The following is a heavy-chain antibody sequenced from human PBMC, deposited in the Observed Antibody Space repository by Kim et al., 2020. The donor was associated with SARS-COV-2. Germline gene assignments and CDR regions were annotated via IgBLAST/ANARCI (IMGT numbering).Heavy chain of an antibody. Sequence: GGSLRLSCAASGFTFSSYEMNWVRQAPGKGLEWVAYISSSGSTIYYADSVKGRFTISRDNAKNSLYLQMNSLRAEDTAVYYCARDVGSSSWYGGTFDYWGQGTLVTVSS. CDR3: ARDVGSSSWYGGTFDY. D-gene: IGHD6-13*01. CDR2: ISSSGSTI. CDR1: GFTFSSYE. V-gene: IGHV3-48*03. J-gene: IGHJ4*02.